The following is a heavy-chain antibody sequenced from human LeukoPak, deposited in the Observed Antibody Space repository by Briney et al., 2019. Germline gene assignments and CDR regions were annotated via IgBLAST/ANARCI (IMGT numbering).Heavy chain of an antibody. Sequence: PGRSLRLSCAASGFTFSSYGMHWVRQAPGKGLEWVAVIWYDGSNKYYADSVKGRFTISRDNSKNTLYLQMNSLRAEDTAVYYCARVSYYDSSGYSPYYYYGMDVWGQGTTVTVSS. CDR1: GFTFSSYG. CDR2: IWYDGSNK. D-gene: IGHD3-22*01. V-gene: IGHV3-33*01. CDR3: ARVSYYDSSGYSPYYYYGMDV. J-gene: IGHJ6*02.